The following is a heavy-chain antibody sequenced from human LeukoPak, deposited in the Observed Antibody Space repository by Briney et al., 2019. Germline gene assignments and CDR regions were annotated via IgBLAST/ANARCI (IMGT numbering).Heavy chain of an antibody. V-gene: IGHV3-23*01. CDR3: AKEAYCGGDCQGDFQH. J-gene: IGHJ1*01. D-gene: IGHD2-21*02. Sequence: GGSLRLSCAASGFTFGSYAMSWVRQAPGKGLEWVSVISGSGGSTYYADSVKGRFTISRDNSKTTLYLQMNSLRAEDTAIYYCAKEAYCGGDCQGDFQHWGQGTLVTVSS. CDR2: ISGSGGST. CDR1: GFTFGSYA.